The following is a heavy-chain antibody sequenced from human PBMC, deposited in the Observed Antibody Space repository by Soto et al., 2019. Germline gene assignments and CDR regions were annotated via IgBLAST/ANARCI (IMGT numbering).Heavy chain of an antibody. CDR3: AKDPTSGAYYYYYYMDV. D-gene: IGHD3-10*01. CDR2: ISGSGGST. J-gene: IGHJ6*03. V-gene: IGHV3-23*01. Sequence: GGSLRLSCAASGFTFSSYAMSWVRQAPGKGLEWVSAISGSGGSTYYADSVKGRFTISRDNSKNTLYLQMNSLRAEDTAVYYCAKDPTSGAYYYYYYMDVWGKGTTVTVSS. CDR1: GFTFSSYA.